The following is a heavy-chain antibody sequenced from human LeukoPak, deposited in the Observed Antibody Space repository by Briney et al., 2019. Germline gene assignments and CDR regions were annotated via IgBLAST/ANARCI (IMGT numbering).Heavy chain of an antibody. Sequence: ASVKVSCTASGYTFTSYGISWVRQAPGQGLEWMGWISAYNGNTNYAQKLQGRVTMTTDTSTSTAYMELRSLRSDDTAVYYCARPYCSSTSCHAFDIWGQGTMVTVSS. V-gene: IGHV1-18*01. CDR3: ARPYCSSTSCHAFDI. CDR1: GYTFTSYG. CDR2: ISAYNGNT. D-gene: IGHD2-2*01. J-gene: IGHJ3*02.